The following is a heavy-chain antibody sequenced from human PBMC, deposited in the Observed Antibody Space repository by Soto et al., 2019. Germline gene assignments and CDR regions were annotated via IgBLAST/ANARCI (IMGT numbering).Heavy chain of an antibody. CDR3: ARITYFYDHSGYYPYYFDY. D-gene: IGHD3-22*01. Sequence: PSETLSLTCTVSGGSISSGDFYWSWIRQPPGKGLECIGYIFYSGSTHYNPSLKSRVTISVDTSKNQFSLKLSSVTAADTAVYYCARITYFYDHSGYYPYYFDYWGKGTLVTVSS. V-gene: IGHV4-30-4*01. J-gene: IGHJ4*02. CDR1: GGSISSGDFY. CDR2: IFYSGST.